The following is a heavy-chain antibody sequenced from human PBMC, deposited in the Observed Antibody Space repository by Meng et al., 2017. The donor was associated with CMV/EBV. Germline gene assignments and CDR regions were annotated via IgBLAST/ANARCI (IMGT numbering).Heavy chain of an antibody. D-gene: IGHD3-22*01. V-gene: IGHV2-5*01. CDR1: GFSLSTSGVG. CDR3: AHRYYDSSIGWFDP. J-gene: IGHJ5*02. Sequence: SGPTLVKPTQTLTLTCTFSGFSLSTSGVGVGWIRQPPGKALEWLALIYWNDDKRYSPSLKSRLTITKDNTKNQVVLTMTNMDPVDTATYYCAHRYYDSSIGWFDPWGQGTLVTVSS. CDR2: IYWNDDK.